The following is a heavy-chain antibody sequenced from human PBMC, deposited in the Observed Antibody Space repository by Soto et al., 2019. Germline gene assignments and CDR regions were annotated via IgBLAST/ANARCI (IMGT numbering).Heavy chain of an antibody. CDR1: RFTVSDKY. D-gene: IGHD4-4*01. CDR2: IFSGINT. CDR3: AARTVTGGLES. J-gene: IGHJ4*02. V-gene: IGHV3-66*01. Sequence: GGSLRLSCAASRFTVSDKYMAWVRQVPWKGLDWVSLIFSGINTYYADSVRGRFTISRDSSKNTLYLQMNNLIAEDTAVYYCAARTVTGGLESWGRATLVTVSS.